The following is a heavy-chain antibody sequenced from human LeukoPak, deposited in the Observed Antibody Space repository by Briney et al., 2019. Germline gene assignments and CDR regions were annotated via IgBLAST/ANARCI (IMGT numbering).Heavy chain of an antibody. J-gene: IGHJ3*02. D-gene: IGHD2-2*01. CDR3: AREVERYCSSTSCRDAFDI. Sequence: SETLSLTCTVSGYSISSGYYWGWIRQPPGKGLEWIGSIYHSGSTYYNPSLKSRVTISVDTSKNQFSLKLSSVTAADTAVYYCAREVERYCSSTSCRDAFDIWGQGTMVTVSS. V-gene: IGHV4-38-2*02. CDR1: GYSISSGYY. CDR2: IYHSGST.